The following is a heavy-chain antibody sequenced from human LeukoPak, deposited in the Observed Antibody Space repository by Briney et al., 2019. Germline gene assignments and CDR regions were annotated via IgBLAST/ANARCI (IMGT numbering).Heavy chain of an antibody. CDR3: ARTEWELLFDY. Sequence: GASVKFSFKASGYTFTSYGISWVRQAPGQGLEWMGWISAYNGNTNYAQKLQGRVTMTTDTSTSTAYMELRSLRSDDTAVYYCARTEWELLFDYWGQGTLVTVSS. J-gene: IGHJ4*02. V-gene: IGHV1-18*01. CDR2: ISAYNGNT. CDR1: GYTFTSYG. D-gene: IGHD1-26*01.